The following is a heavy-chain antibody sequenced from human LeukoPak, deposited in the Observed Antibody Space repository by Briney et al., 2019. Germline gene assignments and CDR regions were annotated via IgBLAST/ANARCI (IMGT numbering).Heavy chain of an antibody. CDR2: FDPEDGET. CDR1: GYTFTGYY. J-gene: IGHJ4*01. D-gene: IGHD3-22*01. CDR3: ATVASSGYIDY. Sequence: GASVKVSCKASGYTFTGYYMHWVRQAPGKGLEWMGGFDPEDGETIYAQKFQGRVTMTEDTSTDTAYMELSSLRSEDTAVYYCATVASSGYIDYWGQGTLVTVSS. V-gene: IGHV1-24*01.